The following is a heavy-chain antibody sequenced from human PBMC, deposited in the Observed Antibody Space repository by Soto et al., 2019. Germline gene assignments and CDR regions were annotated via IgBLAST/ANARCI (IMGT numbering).Heavy chain of an antibody. CDR1: GGSISSGNW. CDR2: ISHSGNT. J-gene: IGHJ4*02. CDR3: AGHRGNAAGPYDY. V-gene: IGHV4-4*01. Sequence: VQLQESGPGLVKPSGTLSLTCAVSGGSISSGNWWSWVRQSPRKGLEWIGEISHSGNTNHNPSLKSRVTITIDKSKIQSSLKLTSVPAADTAVYCCAGHRGNAAGPYDYWGQGTLVTVSS. D-gene: IGHD6-13*01.